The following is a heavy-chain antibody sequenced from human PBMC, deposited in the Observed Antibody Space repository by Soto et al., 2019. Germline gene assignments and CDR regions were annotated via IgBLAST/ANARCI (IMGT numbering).Heavy chain of an antibody. J-gene: IGHJ4*02. V-gene: IGHV3-33*01. CDR2: IWYDGSNK. Sequence: GGSLRLSCAASGFTFSSYGMHWVRQAPGKGLEWVAVIWYDGSNKYYADSVKGRFTISRDNSKNTLYLQMNSLRAEDTAVYYCARDSGELEPEIAVAGPDYWGQGTLVTVSS. D-gene: IGHD6-19*01. CDR3: ARDSGELEPEIAVAGPDY. CDR1: GFTFSSYG.